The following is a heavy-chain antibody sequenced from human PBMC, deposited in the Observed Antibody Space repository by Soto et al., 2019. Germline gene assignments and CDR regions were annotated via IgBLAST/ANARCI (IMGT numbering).Heavy chain of an antibody. CDR3: AKTWYSTDSDY. Sequence: PEGSLRLSCALSGLSFSNYAMSWVRQAPGKGLEWVSATSNSGDGTYYADSVKGRFTISRDNSKNTLYLQMNSLRAEDTAVYYCAKTWYSTDSDYWGQGTLVTV. D-gene: IGHD6-13*01. J-gene: IGHJ4*02. CDR1: GLSFSNYA. V-gene: IGHV3-23*05. CDR2: TSNSGDGT.